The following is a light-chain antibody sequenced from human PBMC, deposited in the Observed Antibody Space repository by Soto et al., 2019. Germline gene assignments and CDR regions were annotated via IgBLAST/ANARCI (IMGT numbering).Light chain of an antibody. CDR1: ESIDSW. CDR3: QQYNGYRA. J-gene: IGKJ5*01. Sequence: DIQMTQSPSTLSASVGDRVTITCRASESIDSWLAWHQQKPGRAPKLLISKASSLESGVPSRFSGSGFGTEFTLTISSLQPDDFATYYCQQYNGYRAFGQGTRLEIK. CDR2: KAS. V-gene: IGKV1-5*03.